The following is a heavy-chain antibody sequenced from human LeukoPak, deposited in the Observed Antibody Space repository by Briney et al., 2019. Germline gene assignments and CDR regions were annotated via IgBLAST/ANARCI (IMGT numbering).Heavy chain of an antibody. J-gene: IGHJ4*02. D-gene: IGHD6-19*01. V-gene: IGHV3-66*01. CDR1: GFTVSSRY. Sequence: PGGSLRLSCAASGFTVSSRYMSWVRQAPGKGLEWVSAIDSGGHTDYADSVKGRFTISRDNSKNKLHLQINSLRAEDTAVYYCARDLVGSSGWWDFDSWGQGTLVTVSS. CDR3: ARDLVGSSGWWDFDS. CDR2: IDSGGHT.